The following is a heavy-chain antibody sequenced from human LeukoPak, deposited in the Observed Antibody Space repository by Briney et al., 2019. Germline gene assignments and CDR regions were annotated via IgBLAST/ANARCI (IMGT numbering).Heavy chain of an antibody. CDR1: GFTFSSYT. Sequence: GGSLRLSCAASGFTFSSYTMNWVRQAPGKGLEWVSSVSSSSTYRYYADSVKGRFTISRDNAENSLYLEMNSLTAEDTAVYYCARDPYSGAYGNTYYYYMDVWGKGTTVTISS. CDR3: ARDPYSGAYGNTYYYYMDV. CDR2: VSSSSTYR. V-gene: IGHV3-21*01. J-gene: IGHJ6*03. D-gene: IGHD1-26*01.